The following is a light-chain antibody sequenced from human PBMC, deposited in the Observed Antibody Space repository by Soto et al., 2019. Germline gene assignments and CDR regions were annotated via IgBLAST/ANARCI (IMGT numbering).Light chain of an antibody. V-gene: IGKV3-11*01. CDR1: QSVSTY. J-gene: IGKJ3*01. CDR3: QQRSNWPLVT. Sequence: EIVLTQSPATLSLSPGERATLSCRASQSVSTYLAWYQQKAGQPPRLLIYDASNRATGIPARFSGSGSGTDFTLTISSLATEDFAVYYCQQRSNWPLVTFGPGTRVDVK. CDR2: DAS.